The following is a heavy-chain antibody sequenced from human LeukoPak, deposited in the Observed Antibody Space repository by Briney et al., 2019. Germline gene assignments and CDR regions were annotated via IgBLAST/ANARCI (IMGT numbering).Heavy chain of an antibody. CDR3: ASLYYYGSGSHNAEYFQH. CDR2: IYYSGST. Sequence: SETLSLTCTVSGGSFSNYYWSWIRQPPGKGLEWIGYIYYSGSTNYNPSLKSRVTISVDTSKNQFSLKLSSVTAADTAVYYCASLYYYGSGSHNAEYFQHWGQGTLVTVSS. V-gene: IGHV4-59*08. D-gene: IGHD3-10*01. CDR1: GGSFSNYY. J-gene: IGHJ1*01.